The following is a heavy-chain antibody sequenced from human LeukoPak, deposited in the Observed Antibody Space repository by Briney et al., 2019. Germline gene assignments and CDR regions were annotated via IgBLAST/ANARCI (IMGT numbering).Heavy chain of an antibody. CDR1: GGSISSYY. CDR3: ASEAFTIFPPYFDF. Sequence: SETLSLTCTVSGGSISSYYWSWIRQPPGKGLEWIGYINHIGSTNYNPSLRSRVTIPVDTSKNQFSLKLRSVTAADTAVYYCASEAFTIFPPYFDFWGQGTLVTVSS. V-gene: IGHV4-59*01. J-gene: IGHJ4*02. CDR2: INHIGST. D-gene: IGHD3-9*01.